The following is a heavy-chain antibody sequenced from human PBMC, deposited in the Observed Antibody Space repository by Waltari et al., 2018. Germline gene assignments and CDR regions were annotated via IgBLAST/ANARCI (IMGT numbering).Heavy chain of an antibody. CDR3: ARDHWEGLGEFAYYYMDV. CDR1: GFTFSSYA. V-gene: IGHV3-30-3*01. D-gene: IGHD3-16*01. CDR2: ISYDGSNK. J-gene: IGHJ6*03. Sequence: QVQLVESGGGVVQPGRSLRLSCAASGFTFSSYAMHWVRQAPGKGLEWVAVISYDGSNKYYADAVKGRFTISRDNSKNTLYLQMNSLRAEDTAVYYCARDHWEGLGEFAYYYMDVWGKGTTVTVSS.